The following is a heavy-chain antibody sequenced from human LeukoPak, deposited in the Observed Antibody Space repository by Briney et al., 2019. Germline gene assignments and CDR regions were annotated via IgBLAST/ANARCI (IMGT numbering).Heavy chain of an antibody. V-gene: IGHV3-48*03. CDR2: LSSSGSAF. Sequence: GGSLPLSCEDSGFTFRSYEMNWVRQAPGKGLEWIAYLSSSGSAFSYADSVKGRFTIARDNAKNSVYLEMNSLRADDTAVYYCAKVRYQLLIDYWGQGTLVTVSS. CDR1: GFTFRSYE. CDR3: AKVRYQLLIDY. J-gene: IGHJ4*02. D-gene: IGHD2-2*01.